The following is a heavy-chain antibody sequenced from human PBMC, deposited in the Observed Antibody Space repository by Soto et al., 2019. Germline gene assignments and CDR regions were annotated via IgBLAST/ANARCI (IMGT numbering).Heavy chain of an antibody. CDR1: GYSFTSYW. CDR3: ARIGGDYVPTCHYYYYGMDV. J-gene: IGHJ6*02. D-gene: IGHD4-17*01. Sequence: PGESLKISCKGSGYSFTSYWISWVRQMPGKGLEWMGRIDPSDSYTNYSPSFQGHVTISADKSISTAYLQWSSLKASDTAMYYCARIGGDYVPTCHYYYYGMDVWGQGTTVTVSS. CDR2: IDPSDSYT. V-gene: IGHV5-10-1*01.